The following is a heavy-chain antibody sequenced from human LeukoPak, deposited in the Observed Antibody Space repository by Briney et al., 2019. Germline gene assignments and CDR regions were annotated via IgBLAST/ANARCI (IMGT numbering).Heavy chain of an antibody. CDR2: IKQDGSEK. J-gene: IGHJ4*02. V-gene: IGHV3-7*03. CDR3: VRGPHIAATSY. D-gene: IGHD6-25*01. CDR1: GFSFNNYR. Sequence: GGSLRLSCVASGFSFNNYRMTWVRQAPGKGLEWVANIKQDGSEKQYVDSVKGRFAISRDNAKKSLYLQINTLRAEDTAVYYCVRGPHIAATSYWGQGTLVTVTS.